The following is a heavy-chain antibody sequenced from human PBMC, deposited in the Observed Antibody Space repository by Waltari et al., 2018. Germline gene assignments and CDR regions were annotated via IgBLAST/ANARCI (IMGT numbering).Heavy chain of an antibody. D-gene: IGHD2-15*01. J-gene: IGHJ3*01. Sequence: EGQLVESGGGLVQPGGSLKVACAASRFNFGDYRRNWVRQAPGKGLVGGAYIATYRDTFYGDSVKGRFTISRDNVNNLLYLDMTRLREDDTAIYYCVRDHRWAFDLWGQGTMVTVSS. CDR2: IATYRDT. V-gene: IGHV3-48*02. CDR1: RFNFGDYR. CDR3: VRDHRWAFDL.